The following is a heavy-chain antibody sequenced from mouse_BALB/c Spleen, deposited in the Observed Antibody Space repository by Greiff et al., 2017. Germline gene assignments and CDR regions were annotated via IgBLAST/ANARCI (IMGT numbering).Heavy chain of an antibody. CDR1: GYTFSSYW. D-gene: IGHD2-13*01. CDR3: ARRRDGDYAYAMDY. V-gene: IGHV1-9*01. CDR2: ILPGSGST. J-gene: IGHJ4*01. Sequence: VQLQQSGAELMKPGASVKISCKATGYTFSSYWIEWVKQRPGHGLEWIGEILPGSGSTNYNEKFKGKATFTADTSSNTAYMQLSSLTSEDSAVYYGARRRDGDYAYAMDYWGQGTSVTVSS.